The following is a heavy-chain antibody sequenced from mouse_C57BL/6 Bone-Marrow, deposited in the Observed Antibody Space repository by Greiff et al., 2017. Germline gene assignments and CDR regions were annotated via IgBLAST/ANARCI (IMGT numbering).Heavy chain of an antibody. D-gene: IGHD2-4*01. CDR2: IHPSDSAT. V-gene: IGHV1-74*01. CDR1: GYTFTSYW. J-gene: IGHJ1*01. Sequence: QVQLQQPGAELVKPGASVTVSCKASGYTFTSYWMHWVKQRPGQGLEWIGRIHPSDSATNYNQKFKGQATLTVDKSSSTAYMLLSSLTSEDAAVDYCATNRGIHYDYDRDWYGDV. CDR3: ATNRGIHYDYDRDWYGDV.